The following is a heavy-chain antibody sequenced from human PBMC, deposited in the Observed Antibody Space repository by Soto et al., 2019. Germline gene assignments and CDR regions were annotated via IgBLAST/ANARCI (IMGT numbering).Heavy chain of an antibody. CDR2: ITYDGSNK. CDR3: ARQGPQWLDYYYYGLDV. J-gene: IGHJ6*02. Sequence: SLRLSCGAAGFTFGNDGRHWLRQDPGKGLEWVAVITYDGSNKYYADSVKGRFTISRDNYKNTLYLQMNSLIVEDTAVYYCARQGPQWLDYYYYGLDVWGQGTTVTVSS. CDR1: GFTFGNDG. D-gene: IGHD6-19*01. V-gene: IGHV3-30*03.